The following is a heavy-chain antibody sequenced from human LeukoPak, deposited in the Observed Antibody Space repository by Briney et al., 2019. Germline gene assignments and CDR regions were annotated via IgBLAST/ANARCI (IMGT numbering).Heavy chain of an antibody. J-gene: IGHJ4*02. V-gene: IGHV3-11*01. CDR2: IRKSGTTI. CDR1: GFTFSDYH. Sequence: AGGSLRLSCAASGFTFSDYHMNWIRQAPGKGLEWISYIRKSGTTIYYTDSVKGRFTISRDNAKNSLDLQMNSLRVEDTAVYYCARDLGGNYANWGQGTLVTVSS. CDR3: ARDLGGNYAN. D-gene: IGHD1-26*01.